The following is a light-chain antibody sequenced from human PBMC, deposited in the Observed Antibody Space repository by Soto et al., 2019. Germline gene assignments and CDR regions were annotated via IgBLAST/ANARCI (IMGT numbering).Light chain of an antibody. V-gene: IGKV3-11*01. Sequence: EIVLTQSPATLSLSPGERATLSCRASQSVSSYLAWYQQKPGQAPRLLIYDASNRATGIPARFSGSGSGTDFPLTISRLEPEDFAVYYCQQRSSWWTFGQGAKGEIK. CDR2: DAS. CDR3: QQRSSWWT. J-gene: IGKJ1*01. CDR1: QSVSSY.